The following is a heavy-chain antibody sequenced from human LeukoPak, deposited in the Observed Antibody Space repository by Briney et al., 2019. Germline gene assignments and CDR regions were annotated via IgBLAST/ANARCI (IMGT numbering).Heavy chain of an antibody. CDR2: IYYSGST. D-gene: IGHD1-26*01. J-gene: IGHJ3*02. Sequence: SETLSLTCTVSGGSISSSSYYWGWIRQPPGKGLEWIGNIYYSGSTYYNPSLKSRVTISVDTSKNQFSLRLSSVTAADTAVYYCARDTGSYPHAVFDIWGQGTMVTVSS. V-gene: IGHV4-39*07. CDR3: ARDTGSYPHAVFDI. CDR1: GGSISSSSYY.